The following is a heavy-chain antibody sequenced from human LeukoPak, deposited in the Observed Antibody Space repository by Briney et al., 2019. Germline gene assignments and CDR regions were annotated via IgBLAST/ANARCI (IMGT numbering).Heavy chain of an antibody. CDR3: KTGRLTPRWPTHG. J-gene: IGHJ4*02. CDR1: GFTPCGVA. D-gene: IGHD5-24*01. V-gene: IGHV3-23*01. CDR2: ISGSVIST. Sequence: GSLTLSCALFGFTPCGVAVTWGGEAAGQGLEWVSAISGSVISTYYANSGQGRFTISKDNSKNRLYLQMTSLRCQDTAVHYSKTGRLTPRWPTHGWGQGTLVTVPS.